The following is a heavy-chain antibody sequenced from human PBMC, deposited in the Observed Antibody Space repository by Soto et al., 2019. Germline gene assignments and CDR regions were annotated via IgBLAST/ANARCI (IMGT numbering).Heavy chain of an antibody. Sequence: EVQLLESGGNLVQPGGSLRLSCAASGLIFSDYAMSWVRQAPGKGMECVACISGSGGDTFYADSVKGRVTISRDNSKNTLSLHMNSLIVDDTAVYFCAKDLFGIVGPVDYWGKGTLVTVSS. D-gene: IGHD1-26*01. CDR1: GLIFSDYA. V-gene: IGHV3-23*01. J-gene: IGHJ4*02. CDR3: AKDLFGIVGPVDY. CDR2: ISGSGGDT.